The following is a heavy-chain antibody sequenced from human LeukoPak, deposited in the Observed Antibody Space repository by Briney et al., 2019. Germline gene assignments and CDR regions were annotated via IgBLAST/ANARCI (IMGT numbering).Heavy chain of an antibody. CDR3: ARLYPIVGDYKDY. D-gene: IGHD1-26*01. J-gene: IGHJ4*02. CDR1: GYTFTGYY. Sequence: ASVKVSCKASGYTFTGYYMHWVRQAPGQGLEWMGWINPNSGGTNYAQKFQGRVTMTRDTSISTAYMELSRLRSDDTAVYYCARLYPIVGDYKDYWGQGTLVTVSS. CDR2: INPNSGGT. V-gene: IGHV1-2*02.